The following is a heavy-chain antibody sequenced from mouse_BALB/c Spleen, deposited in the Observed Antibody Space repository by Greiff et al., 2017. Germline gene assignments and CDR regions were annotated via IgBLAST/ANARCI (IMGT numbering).Heavy chain of an antibody. D-gene: IGHD3-1*01. Sequence: EVKLVESGGGLVKPGGSLKLSCAASGFTFSSYAMSWVRQTPEKRLEWVASISSGGSTYYPASVKGRFTISRDNARNILYLQMSSLRSEDTAMYYGARTRDRDRLYAMDYWGQGTSVTVSS. CDR2: ISSGGST. CDR1: GFTFSSYA. J-gene: IGHJ4*01. CDR3: ARTRDRDRLYAMDY. V-gene: IGHV5-6-5*01.